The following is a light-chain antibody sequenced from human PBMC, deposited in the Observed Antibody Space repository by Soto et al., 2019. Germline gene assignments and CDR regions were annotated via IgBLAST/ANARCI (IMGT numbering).Light chain of an antibody. J-gene: IGLJ2*01. V-gene: IGLV2-23*01. CDR2: EGS. CDR3: AVWDDNLKGL. Sequence: QSALTQPASVSESPGQSITITCTGTSSDIGSYEFVSWYQHHPGKAPKLMIYEGSKRPSGVSDRFSGSKSGNTASLTISGLQADDEADYYCAVWDDNLKGLFGGGTQLTVL. CDR1: SSDIGSYEF.